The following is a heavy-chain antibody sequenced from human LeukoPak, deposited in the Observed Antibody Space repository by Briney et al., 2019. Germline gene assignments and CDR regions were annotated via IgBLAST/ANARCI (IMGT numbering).Heavy chain of an antibody. D-gene: IGHD4-17*01. CDR3: ARAPADSTTVIYYYYYGMDV. CDR1: GGSIGSSNW. CDR2: IYHSGST. V-gene: IGHV4-4*02. J-gene: IGHJ6*02. Sequence: PSGTLSLTCAVSGGSIGSSNWWSWVRQPPGKGLEWIGEIYHSGSTNYNPSLKSRVTISVDTSKNQFSLKLSSVTAADTAVYYCARAPADSTTVIYYYYYGMDVWGQGTTVTVSS.